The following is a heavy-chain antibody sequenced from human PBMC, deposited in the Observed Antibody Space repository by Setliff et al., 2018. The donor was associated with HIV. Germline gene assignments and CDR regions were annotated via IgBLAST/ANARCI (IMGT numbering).Heavy chain of an antibody. J-gene: IGHJ4*02. CDR1: GDTNPSDA. CDR2: ISAFNGNT. Sequence: ASVKVSCKASGDTNPSDAISWVRQAPGQGLEWMGWISAFNGNTNYAQKLQGRFTMTTDTSTSTAYMELRSLRSDDTAVYYCARGGYGWGDLGPVLDYWGQGTLVTVSS. V-gene: IGHV1-18*01. CDR3: ARGGYGWGDLGPVLDY. D-gene: IGHD5-12*01.